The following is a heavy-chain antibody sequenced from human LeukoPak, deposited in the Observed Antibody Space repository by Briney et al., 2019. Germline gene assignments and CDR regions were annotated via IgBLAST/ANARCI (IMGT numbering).Heavy chain of an antibody. D-gene: IGHD3-10*01. Sequence: ASVKVSCKASGYTFTGYYMHWVRQAPGQGLEWMGLTNCNSGGTNYAQRFQGRVTMTRDTSITTVYMELSRLTSDDTAVYYCARVASGNNYGSWFDPWGQGTLVTVSS. CDR3: ARVASGNNYGSWFDP. CDR2: TNCNSGGT. CDR1: GYTFTGYY. J-gene: IGHJ5*02. V-gene: IGHV1-2*02.